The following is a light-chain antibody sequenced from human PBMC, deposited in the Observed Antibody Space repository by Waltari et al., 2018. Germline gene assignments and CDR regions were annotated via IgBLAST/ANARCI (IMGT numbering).Light chain of an antibody. Sequence: DIQMTQSPSTLSASVGDRVTITCRASQSISSWVAWYQQKPGKAPKLLIYKASSLESGVPSRFSGSGSGTEFTLTISSLQPDDFATYYCQQYNSYAFGQGTKLEIK. V-gene: IGKV1-5*03. CDR2: KAS. CDR3: QQYNSYA. J-gene: IGKJ2*01. CDR1: QSISSW.